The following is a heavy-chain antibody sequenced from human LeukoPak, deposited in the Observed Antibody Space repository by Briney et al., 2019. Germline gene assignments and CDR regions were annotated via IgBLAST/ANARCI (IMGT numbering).Heavy chain of an antibody. Sequence: EAGGSLRLSCAASGIIFSDFGMHWVRQAPGKGLERMAIIWYDGSNKYYADSVKGRFTTSRDNSQNTMYLQMNSLRAEDTAVYYCAKATCSGANCFSNSRDAFDIWGQGTMVTVSS. D-gene: IGHD2-15*01. CDR1: GIIFSDFG. J-gene: IGHJ3*02. CDR3: AKATCSGANCFSNSRDAFDI. CDR2: IWYDGSNK. V-gene: IGHV3-33*06.